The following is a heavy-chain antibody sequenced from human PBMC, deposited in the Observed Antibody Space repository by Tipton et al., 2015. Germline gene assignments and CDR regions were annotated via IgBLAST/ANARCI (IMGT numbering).Heavy chain of an antibody. CDR3: ARDLGIVRRGYLDY. CDR2: IKRDGSET. Sequence: GSLRLSCAASGIIFSNYWMTWVRQAPGKGLEWVAHIKRDGSETYYVDSVKGRFTISRDSAKNSVYLQMNSLRAEDTAVYYCARDLGIVRRGYLDYWGQGTLVTVSS. CDR1: GIIFSNYW. D-gene: IGHD7-27*01. V-gene: IGHV3-7*01. J-gene: IGHJ4*02.